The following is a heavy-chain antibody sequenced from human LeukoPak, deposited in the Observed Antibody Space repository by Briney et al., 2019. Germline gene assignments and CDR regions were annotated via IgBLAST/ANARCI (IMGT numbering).Heavy chain of an antibody. Sequence: GGSLRLSCAASGFTFSAYNMIWVRQAPGKGLEWLSYISGSSSAIYYADSVQGRFTISRDNAKNSLSLQMSSLRVEDTAVYYCVKDRTLGVRDGFILAWGQGTLVTVSS. CDR1: GFTFSAYN. J-gene: IGHJ5*02. D-gene: IGHD5-24*01. V-gene: IGHV3-48*01. CDR3: VKDRTLGVRDGFILA. CDR2: ISGSSSAI.